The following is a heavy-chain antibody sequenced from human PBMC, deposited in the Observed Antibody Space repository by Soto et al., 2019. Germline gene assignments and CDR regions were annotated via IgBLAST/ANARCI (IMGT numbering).Heavy chain of an antibody. V-gene: IGHV4-34*01. CDR1: GGSFSGYY. CDR2: INHSGST. CDR3: ARGRGSGSYYYYYYYGMDV. J-gene: IGHJ6*02. Sequence: SETLSLTCAVYGGSFSGYYWSWIRQPPGKGLEWIGEINHSGSTNYNPSLKSRVTISVDTSKNQFSLKLSSVTAADTAVYYCARGRGSGSYYYYYYYGMDVWGQGPTVT. D-gene: IGHD1-26*01.